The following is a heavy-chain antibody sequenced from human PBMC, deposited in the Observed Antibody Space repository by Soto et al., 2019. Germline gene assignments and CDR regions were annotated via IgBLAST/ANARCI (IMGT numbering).Heavy chain of an antibody. CDR1: GGSISSSSYY. Sequence: SETLSLTCTVSGGSISSSSYYWGWIRQPPGKGLEWIGNIYYSGSTYYNPSLKSRVTISVDTSKNQFSLKLSSVTAADTAVYYCARAYGVVVAALDYWCQRALGT. CDR2: IYYSGST. J-gene: IGHJ4*02. CDR3: ARAYGVVVAALDY. V-gene: IGHV4-39*01. D-gene: IGHD2-15*01.